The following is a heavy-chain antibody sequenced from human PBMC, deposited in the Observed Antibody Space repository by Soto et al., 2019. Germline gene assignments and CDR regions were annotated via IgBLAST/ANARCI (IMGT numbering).Heavy chain of an antibody. J-gene: IGHJ6*02. Sequence: ESGGDLVQPGGSLRLSCVVSGFSFSRYVMTWVRHAPGKGLEWVSAISGTNRTYYADSVKGRFTISRDNSKNTLSLQMNSLRAEDTAVYYCAKDHVDYYGSGSYWDVWGQGPTVTVSS. CDR1: GFSFSRYV. CDR3: AKDHVDYYGSGSYWDV. V-gene: IGHV3-23*01. CDR2: ISGTNRT. D-gene: IGHD3-10*01.